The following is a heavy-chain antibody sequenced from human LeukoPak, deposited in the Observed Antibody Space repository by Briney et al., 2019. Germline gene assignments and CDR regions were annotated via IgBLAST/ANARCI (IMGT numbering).Heavy chain of an antibody. Sequence: PGGSLRLSCAASGFTFSSYGMHWVRQAPGKGLEWVAFIRYDGSNKYYADSVKGRFTISRDNSKNTLYLQMNSLRAEDTAVYYCARGTTGTTDFDYWGQGTLVTVSS. D-gene: IGHD1-1*01. J-gene: IGHJ4*02. CDR2: IRYDGSNK. CDR3: ARGTTGTTDFDY. V-gene: IGHV3-30*02. CDR1: GFTFSSYG.